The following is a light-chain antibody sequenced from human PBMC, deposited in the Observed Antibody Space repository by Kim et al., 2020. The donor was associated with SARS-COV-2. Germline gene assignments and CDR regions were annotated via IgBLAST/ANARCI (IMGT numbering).Light chain of an antibody. CDR2: DIS. CDR3: SSYTSRSTLV. V-gene: IGLV2-14*03. CDR1: SSDVGAYNY. Sequence: QSITISCTGTSSDVGAYNYVSWYQQHPGKAPKLMIYDISDRPSGVSNRFSGSKSGNTASLTISGLQAEDEADYYCSSYTSRSTLVFGGGTQLTV. J-gene: IGLJ2*01.